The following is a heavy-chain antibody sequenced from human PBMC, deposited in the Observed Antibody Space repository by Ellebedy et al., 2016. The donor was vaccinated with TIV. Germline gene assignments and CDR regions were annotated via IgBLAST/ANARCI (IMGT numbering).Heavy chain of an antibody. CDR2: IYPGDSDT. J-gene: IGHJ4*02. Sequence: ASVKVSCKGSGYSFTSYWIGWVRQMPGKGLEWMGIIYPGDSDTRYSPSFQGQVTISAGKSISTAYLQWSSLKASDTAMYYCARLRFDYGGNEFDYWGQGTLVTVSS. V-gene: IGHV5-51*01. CDR3: ARLRFDYGGNEFDY. D-gene: IGHD4-23*01. CDR1: GYSFTSYW.